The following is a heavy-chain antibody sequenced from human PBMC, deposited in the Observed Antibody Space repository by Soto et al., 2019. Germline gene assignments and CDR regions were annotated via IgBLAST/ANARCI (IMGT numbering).Heavy chain of an antibody. J-gene: IGHJ4*02. CDR2: IYHSGST. CDR3: ASSPDSSGYEGDY. Sequence: QLQLQESGSGLVKPSQTLSLTCAVSGGSISSGGYSWSWIRQPPGKGLEWIGYIYHSGSTYYNPSLKSRVTISVDRSKNQFSLKLSSVTAADTAVYYCASSPDSSGYEGDYWGQRTLVTVSS. D-gene: IGHD3-22*01. CDR1: GGSISSGGYS. V-gene: IGHV4-30-2*01.